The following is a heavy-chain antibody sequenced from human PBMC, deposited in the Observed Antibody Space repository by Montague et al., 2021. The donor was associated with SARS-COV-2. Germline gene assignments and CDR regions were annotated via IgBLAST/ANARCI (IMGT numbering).Heavy chain of an antibody. Sequence: SETLSLTCSVSGVSITSSYWSWIRQPPGKGLEWIGYIYHYESANYNPSLKSRVTISVDTSKNQFSLKLSSVTAVDTAFYYCARHANWDWCYFDYWGQGTLVTVSS. D-gene: IGHD7-27*01. J-gene: IGHJ4*02. CDR3: ARHANWDWCYFDY. CDR2: IYHYESA. CDR1: GVSITSSY. V-gene: IGHV4-59*08.